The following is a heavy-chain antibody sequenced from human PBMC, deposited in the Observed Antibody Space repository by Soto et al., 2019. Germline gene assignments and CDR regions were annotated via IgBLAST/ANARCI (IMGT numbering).Heavy chain of an antibody. J-gene: IGHJ4*02. V-gene: IGHV3-74*01. CDR3: ARDGFRGAVLDY. Sequence: EVQLVESGGGLVQPGGSLRLSCAASGFTFSSYWMHWVRQAPGKGLVWVSRINGDGSSTTYADSVKGRLTISRDNAKNTLYMHMNSLRAEDTAVYYCARDGFRGAVLDYWGQGTLVTVSS. D-gene: IGHD3-10*01. CDR1: GFTFSSYW. CDR2: INGDGSST.